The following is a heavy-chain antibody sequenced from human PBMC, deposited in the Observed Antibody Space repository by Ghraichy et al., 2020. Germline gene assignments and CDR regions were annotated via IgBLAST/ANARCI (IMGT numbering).Heavy chain of an antibody. J-gene: IGHJ4*02. Sequence: LSLTCVASGFTFSAYAMAWVRQTPGKGLEWVSTSGSVSDTYYEDSVKGRFTVSRDNSKNTMYLQMNSLRADDTAVYFCATLFPTHNSKFFEFWGQGTLVTVSS. V-gene: IGHV3-23*05. D-gene: IGHD3-3*01. CDR1: GFTFSAYA. CDR2: SGSVSDT. CDR3: ATLFPTHNSKFFEF.